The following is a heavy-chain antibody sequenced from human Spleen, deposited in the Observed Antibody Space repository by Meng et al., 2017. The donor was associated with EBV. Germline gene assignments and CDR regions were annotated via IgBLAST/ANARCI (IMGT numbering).Heavy chain of an antibody. CDR1: GYTFTTYG. Sequence: QLVQSGAEVKKPGXSVKVSCKASGYTFTTYGISWVRQAPGQGLEWMGWISAYNDNTNYAQKLQGRVTMTTDTSTSTAYMELRSLRSDDTAVYFCARGPEYYDILTGYYYFDSWGQGTLVTVSS. D-gene: IGHD3-9*01. CDR3: ARGPEYYDILTGYYYFDS. V-gene: IGHV1-18*01. CDR2: ISAYNDNT. J-gene: IGHJ4*02.